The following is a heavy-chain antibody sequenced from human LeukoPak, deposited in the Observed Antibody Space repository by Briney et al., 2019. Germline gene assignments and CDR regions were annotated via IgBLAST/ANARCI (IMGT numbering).Heavy chain of an antibody. CDR3: ARDTYSGYDFGGY. CDR2: INPNSGGT. Sequence: GASVKVSCKASGYTFTSYYMHWVRQAPGQGLEWMGWINPNSGGTNYAQKFQGRVTMTRDTSISTAYMELSRLRSDDTAVYYCARDTYSGYDFGGYWGQGTLVTVSS. D-gene: IGHD5-12*01. CDR1: GYTFTSYY. V-gene: IGHV1-2*02. J-gene: IGHJ4*02.